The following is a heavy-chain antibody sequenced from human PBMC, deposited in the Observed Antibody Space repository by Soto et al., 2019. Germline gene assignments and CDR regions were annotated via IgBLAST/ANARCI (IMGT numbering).Heavy chain of an antibody. Sequence: XSVKVSCKASGGTFSSYAISWVRQAPGQGLEWMGGIIPIFGTANYAQKFQGRVTITADESTSTAYMELSSLRSEDTAVYYCATDSRTYYYDSSGYPLGSFDYWGQGPPATASS. CDR2: IIPIFGTA. V-gene: IGHV1-69*13. CDR1: GGTFSSYA. J-gene: IGHJ4*02. CDR3: ATDSRTYYYDSSGYPLGSFDY. D-gene: IGHD3-22*01.